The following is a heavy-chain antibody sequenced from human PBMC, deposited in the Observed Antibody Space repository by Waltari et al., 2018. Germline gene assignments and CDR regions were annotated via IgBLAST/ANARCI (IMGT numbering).Heavy chain of an antibody. V-gene: IGHV4-34*01. Sequence: QPPGKGLEWIGESNHSGSTNYNPSLKSRVTISVDTSKNQFSLKLSSVTAADTAVYYCARGVGSGWAGGDYWGQGTLVTVSS. D-gene: IGHD6-19*01. J-gene: IGHJ4*02. CDR2: SNHSGST. CDR3: ARGVGSGWAGGDY.